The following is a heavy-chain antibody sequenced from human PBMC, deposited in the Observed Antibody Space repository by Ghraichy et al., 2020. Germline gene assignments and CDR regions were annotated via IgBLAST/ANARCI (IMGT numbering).Heavy chain of an antibody. D-gene: IGHD3-10*01. Sequence: SETLSLTCTVSGGSISSSSYYWGWIRQPPGKGLDWIGSFYYSWITYYNPSLKSRVTLSVYTSKNQFSLKLSSVTAADAALYCCTTLGLYGSGTYAAHWGQGTLVTVSS. J-gene: IGHJ4*02. CDR3: TTLGLYGSGTYAAH. CDR1: GGSISSSSYY. V-gene: IGHV4-39*01. CDR2: FYYSWIT.